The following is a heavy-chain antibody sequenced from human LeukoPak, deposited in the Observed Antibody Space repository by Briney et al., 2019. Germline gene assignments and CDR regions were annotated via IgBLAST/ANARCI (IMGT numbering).Heavy chain of an antibody. D-gene: IGHD5-24*01. CDR1: GGSVSGYY. V-gene: IGHV4-34*01. Sequence: SETLSLTCAVYGGSVSGYYWSWIRQPPGKGLEWIGEINHSGSTNYNPSLKSRVTISVDTSKNQFSLKLSSVTAADTAVYYCARGFRDGYNLNSSDYWGQGTLVTVSS. J-gene: IGHJ4*02. CDR3: ARGFRDGYNLNSSDY. CDR2: INHSGST.